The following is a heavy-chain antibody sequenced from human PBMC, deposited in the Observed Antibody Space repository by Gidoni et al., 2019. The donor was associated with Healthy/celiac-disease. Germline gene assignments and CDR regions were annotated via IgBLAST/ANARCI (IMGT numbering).Heavy chain of an antibody. CDR1: GFTFSSYA. V-gene: IGHV3-30-3*01. Sequence: QVQLVESGGGVVQPGRSLRLSCAASGFTFSSYAMHWVRQAPGKGLEWVAVISYDGSNKYYADSVKGRFTISRDNSKNTLYLQMNSLRAEDTAVYYCARSEGGYSYGDNWFDPWGQGTLVTVSS. CDR3: ARSEGGYSYGDNWFDP. CDR2: ISYDGSNK. D-gene: IGHD5-18*01. J-gene: IGHJ5*02.